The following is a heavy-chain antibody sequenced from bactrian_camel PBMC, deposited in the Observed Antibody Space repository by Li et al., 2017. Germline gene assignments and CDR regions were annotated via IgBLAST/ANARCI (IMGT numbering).Heavy chain of an antibody. CDR3: ATDLLGGSWYDLYTDQSLGFGY. D-gene: IGHD6*01. V-gene: IGHV3S53*01. J-gene: IGHJ6*01. Sequence: HVQLVESGGGSVQAGGSLRLSCAASVTRTCMGWFRQAPGKEREGVAAIGSYGSTSYANSVKGRFTISGDNAKNTVYLQMNSLKSEDTALYYCATDLLGGSWYDLYTDQSLGFGYWGQATQVTVS. CDR2: IGSYGST. CDR1: VTRTC.